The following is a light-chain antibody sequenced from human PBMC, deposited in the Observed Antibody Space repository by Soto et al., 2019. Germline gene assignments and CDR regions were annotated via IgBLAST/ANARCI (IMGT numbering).Light chain of an antibody. V-gene: IGLV2-14*01. CDR1: SSDVGGYNY. J-gene: IGLJ1*01. CDR2: DFS. Sequence: QSVLTQPASVSGSPGQSITISCTGTSSDVGGYNYVSWSRQHPCRAPNLMFYDFSNRPSGFFNRFSGSKSGNTASLTFSGLQAEDEADYYCSSYTRSSTYVFGTGTKVTVL. CDR3: SSYTRSSTYV.